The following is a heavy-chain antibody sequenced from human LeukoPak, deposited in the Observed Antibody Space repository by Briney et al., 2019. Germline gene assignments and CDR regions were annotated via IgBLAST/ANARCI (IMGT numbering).Heavy chain of an antibody. V-gene: IGHV3-23*01. CDR2: LNAGGGST. CDR1: GFTFSSSA. Sequence: GGSLRLSCAASGFTFSSSAMNWVRQAPGKGLEWVSALNAGGGSTYYADSVKGRFTISRDNSKNTLYMQMNSLRAEDTAVYYCAKAVVIVPTATPFDYWGQGTLVTVSS. J-gene: IGHJ4*02. CDR3: AKAVVIVPTATPFDY. D-gene: IGHD2-2*01.